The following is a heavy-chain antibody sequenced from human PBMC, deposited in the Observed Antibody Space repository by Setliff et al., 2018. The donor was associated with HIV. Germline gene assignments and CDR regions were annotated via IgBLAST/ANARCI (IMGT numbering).Heavy chain of an antibody. Sequence: SETLSLTCAVSGGSMSDVSSYWGWIRQAPGRGLEWIGSVYYRGGTFDSPSLKSRVTVSIDTSKSQFSLRLSSVTAADTAIYYCARVPTSSWYVTTQRTKEYFHHWGQGTLVTVSS. D-gene: IGHD6-13*01. CDR1: GGSMSDVSSY. V-gene: IGHV4-39*07. CDR2: VYYRGGT. J-gene: IGHJ1*01. CDR3: ARVPTSSWYVTTQRTKEYFHH.